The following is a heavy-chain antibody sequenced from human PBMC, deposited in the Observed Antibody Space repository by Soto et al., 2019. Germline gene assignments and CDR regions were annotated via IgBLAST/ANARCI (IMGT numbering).Heavy chain of an antibody. J-gene: IGHJ4*02. Sequence: QVPLVQSGAEVKKPGASVKVSCKASGYTFTSYDINWVRQATGQGLEWMGWMNPTSGNTGYEQKVQGRVTMTRNPAISTAYMELSSLRSEDTAVDYCARCRGSSGFGYWGQGTLVTVSS. D-gene: IGHD6-19*01. V-gene: IGHV1-8*01. CDR3: ARCRGSSGFGY. CDR2: MNPTSGNT. CDR1: GYTFTSYD.